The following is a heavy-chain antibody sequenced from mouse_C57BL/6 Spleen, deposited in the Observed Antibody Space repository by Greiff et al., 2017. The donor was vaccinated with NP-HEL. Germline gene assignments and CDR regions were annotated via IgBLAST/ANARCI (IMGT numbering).Heavy chain of an antibody. Sequence: VMLVESGAELVKPGASVKISCKASGYAFSSYWMNWVKQRPGKGLEWIGQIYPGDGDTNYNGKFKGKATLTADKSSSTAYMQLSSLTSEDSAVYFCAREGYGSSPRYFDVWGTGTTVTVSS. CDR2: IYPGDGDT. CDR3: AREGYGSSPRYFDV. CDR1: GYAFSSYW. D-gene: IGHD1-1*01. V-gene: IGHV1-80*01. J-gene: IGHJ1*03.